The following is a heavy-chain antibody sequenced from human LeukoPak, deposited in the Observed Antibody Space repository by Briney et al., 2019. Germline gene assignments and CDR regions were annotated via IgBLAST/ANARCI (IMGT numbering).Heavy chain of an antibody. Sequence: GGSLRLSCVGSGFTFSSYWMSWVRQAPGKGPEWVANMKQDASEKYYFGALNGRFTIFRDNAKNSLYLQMNGLGAEDTAVYYCARELNGYGYYFFDYWGPGTLVTVSS. CDR3: ARELNGYGYYFFDY. CDR2: MKQDASEK. CDR1: GFTFSSYW. D-gene: IGHD3-16*01. J-gene: IGHJ4*02. V-gene: IGHV3-7*01.